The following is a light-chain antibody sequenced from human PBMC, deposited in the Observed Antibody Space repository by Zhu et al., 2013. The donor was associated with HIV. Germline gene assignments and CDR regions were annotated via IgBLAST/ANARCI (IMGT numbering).Light chain of an antibody. CDR2: ETS. J-gene: IGKJ2*01. V-gene: IGKV3-20*01. Sequence: DIVLTQSPGTLSLSPGDTATLSCRASQSVSSSFLAWYQQKPGQPPRLLMYETSTRAAGIPARFSGSGSVRDFTLTITGLEPEDFAVYYCQQYGNSPPYTFGQGTKLEI. CDR1: QSVSSSF. CDR3: QQYGNSPPYT.